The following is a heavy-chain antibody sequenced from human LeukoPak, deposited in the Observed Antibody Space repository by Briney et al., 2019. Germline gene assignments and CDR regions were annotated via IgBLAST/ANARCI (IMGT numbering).Heavy chain of an antibody. V-gene: IGHV4-4*09. J-gene: IGHJ4*02. CDR1: GGSISSNY. CDR3: ARLNYDFWSGYSGGFDY. Sequence: PSETLSLTCTVSGGSISSNYWSWLRQPPGKGLEWIGYINTSGSTNYNPSLKSRVTISVDTSKNQFSLKLSSVTAADTAVYYCARLNYDFWSGYSGGFDYWGQGTLVTVSS. CDR2: INTSGST. D-gene: IGHD3-3*01.